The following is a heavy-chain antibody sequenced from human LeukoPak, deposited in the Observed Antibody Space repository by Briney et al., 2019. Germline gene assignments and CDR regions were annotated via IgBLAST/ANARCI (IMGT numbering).Heavy chain of an antibody. CDR1: GFTFSNYA. D-gene: IGHD5-18*01. J-gene: IGHJ4*02. Sequence: AGGSLRLSCAVSGFTFSNYAMTWVRQAPGKGLEWVSEITGSGNSTYYADSVKGRFTISRDNSKNTLYLQMNSLRAEDTAVYYCAKITRGYSYGHTDYWGQGTLVTVSS. CDR2: ITGSGNST. CDR3: AKITRGYSYGHTDY. V-gene: IGHV3-23*01.